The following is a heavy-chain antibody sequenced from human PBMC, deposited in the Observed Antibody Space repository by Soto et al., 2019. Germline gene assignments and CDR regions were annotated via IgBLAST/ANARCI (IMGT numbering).Heavy chain of an antibody. V-gene: IGHV1-8*01. CDR1: GYTFTSYD. J-gene: IGHJ3*02. CDR2: MNPNSGNT. Sequence: ASVKVSCKASGYTFTSYDINWVRQATGQGLEWMGWMNPNSGNTGYAQKFQGRVTMTRNTSISTAYMELSSLRSEDTAVYYCARGPQVRYFDWFPRGGAFDIWGQGTMVTVPS. D-gene: IGHD3-9*01. CDR3: ARGPQVRYFDWFPRGGAFDI.